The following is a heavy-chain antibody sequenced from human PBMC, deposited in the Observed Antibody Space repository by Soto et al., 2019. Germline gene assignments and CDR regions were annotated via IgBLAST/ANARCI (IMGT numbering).Heavy chain of an antibody. CDR1: GYTFTTYG. J-gene: IGHJ4*02. V-gene: IGHV1-18*03. Sequence: QVHLVQSGAEVRKPGASVKVSCKGSGYTFTTYGITWVRQAPGQGLEWMGWISAHNDNTNYAQKVQGRVTVTRDTSTSTAYMEMRKLRSDDMAVYYCARGRYGDYWGQGALVTVSS. D-gene: IGHD1-1*01. CDR2: ISAHNDNT. CDR3: ARGRYGDY.